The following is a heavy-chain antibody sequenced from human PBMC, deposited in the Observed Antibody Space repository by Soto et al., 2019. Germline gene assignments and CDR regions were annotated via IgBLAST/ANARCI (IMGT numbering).Heavy chain of an antibody. CDR3: ARDFFMTSY. D-gene: IGHD3-16*01. V-gene: IGHV3-48*02. Sequence: QAPGKGLEWVSYISSSSRTIYYADSVKGRFTISRDNAKNSLYLQMNSLRDEDTAVYYCARDFFMTSYRGQGTLVTVSS. J-gene: IGHJ4*02. CDR2: ISSSSRTI.